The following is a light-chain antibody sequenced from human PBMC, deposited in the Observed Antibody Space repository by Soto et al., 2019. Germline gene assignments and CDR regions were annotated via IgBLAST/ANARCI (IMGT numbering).Light chain of an antibody. Sequence: ESVLTQSPGTLSLSPGESATLSCRASQSVSGYLAWYQQKPGQSPRLLIYGASNRDTGIPTRVSGTGSGTDFTLAISRLEPDDFGVYSCPQYCNSPLFTFGPGTKVDRK. J-gene: IGKJ3*01. V-gene: IGKV3-20*01. CDR3: PQYCNSPLFT. CDR2: GAS. CDR1: QSVSGY.